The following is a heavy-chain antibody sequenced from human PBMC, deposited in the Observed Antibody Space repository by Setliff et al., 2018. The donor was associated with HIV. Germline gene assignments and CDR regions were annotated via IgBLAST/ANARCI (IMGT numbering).Heavy chain of an antibody. Sequence: GGSLRLSCAASGFTFSNYSMNWVRQTPGKGLEWFSSISASATYIYYADSVKGRFTISRDNSENSLYLQMNSLRAEDTAVYYCARDNGRYFDRGWFDPWGQGALVTVSS. CDR2: ISASATYI. CDR3: ARDNGRYFDRGWFDP. V-gene: IGHV3-21*01. CDR1: GFTFSNYS. J-gene: IGHJ5*02. D-gene: IGHD3-9*01.